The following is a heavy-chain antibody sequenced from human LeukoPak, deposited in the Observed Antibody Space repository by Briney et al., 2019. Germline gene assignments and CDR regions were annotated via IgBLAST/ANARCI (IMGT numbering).Heavy chain of an antibody. CDR3: ARHSSGWHLDF. J-gene: IGHJ4*02. CDR1: GGSISDYY. V-gene: IGHV4-59*01. Sequence: SETLSLTCSVSGGSISDYYWSWIRQPPGKGLEWIGCIHYSGATNCNPSLKSRVIMSVDTSRNQFSLNLYSVTAADTAMYYCARHSSGWHLDFWGQGTLVTVSS. D-gene: IGHD6-19*01. CDR2: IHYSGAT.